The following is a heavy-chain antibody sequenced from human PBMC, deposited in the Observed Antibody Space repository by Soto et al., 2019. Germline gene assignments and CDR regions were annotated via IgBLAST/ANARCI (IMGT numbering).Heavy chain of an antibody. D-gene: IGHD3-22*01. CDR2: IDYSGST. V-gene: IGHV4-39*01. Sequence: PSETLSLTCTVSGGSINNNDHYWGWVRQPPGKGLEWVGNIDYSGSTYYKPSLKSRVTISVDTPKNQFSLKLSSVTAADTAVYYCARRDIWYYDRSGYSPFDHWGQGTLVTVSS. J-gene: IGHJ4*02. CDR3: ARRDIWYYDRSGYSPFDH. CDR1: GGSINNNDHY.